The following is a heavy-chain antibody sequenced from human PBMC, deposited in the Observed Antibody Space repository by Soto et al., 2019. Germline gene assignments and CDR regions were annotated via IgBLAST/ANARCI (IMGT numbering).Heavy chain of an antibody. J-gene: IGHJ4*02. V-gene: IGHV5-51*01. CDR3: ARHKQQQLGYFDY. CDR2: IYPGDSDT. Sequence: PGESLKISCKGSGYSFTSYWIGWVRQMPGKGLEWMGIIYPGDSDTRYSPSFQGQVTISADKSISTAYLQWSILKASDTAMYYCARHKQQQLGYFDYWGQGTLVTVSS. D-gene: IGHD6-13*01. CDR1: GYSFTSYW.